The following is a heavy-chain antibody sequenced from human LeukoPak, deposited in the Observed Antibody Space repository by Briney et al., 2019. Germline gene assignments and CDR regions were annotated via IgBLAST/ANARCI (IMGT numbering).Heavy chain of an antibody. V-gene: IGHV1-46*01. CDR2: INPSGGST. J-gene: IGHJ4*02. Sequence: GASVKVSCKASGYTFTSYYMHWVRQAPGQGLEWMGIINPSGGSTSYAQKFQGRVTMTRDTSTSTVYMELSSLRSEDTAVYYCARGGYSYGWFPYYFDYWGQGTLVTVSS. CDR3: ARGGYSYGWFPYYFDY. CDR1: GYTFTSYY. D-gene: IGHD5-18*01.